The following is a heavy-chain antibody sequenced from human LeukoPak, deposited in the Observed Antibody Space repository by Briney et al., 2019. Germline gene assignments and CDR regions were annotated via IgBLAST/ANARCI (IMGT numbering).Heavy chain of an antibody. J-gene: IGHJ4*02. CDR3: ARIGAGSSRDY. CDR1: GFTFSNFA. Sequence: GGSLRLSCAASGFTFSNFAMTWVRQAPGKGLEWVSSIVGSGSTYYADSLKGRFTISRDNAKNSLYLQVNGLRAEDTAVYYCARIGAGSSRDYWGQGTLVIVSS. V-gene: IGHV3-21*01. CDR2: IVGSGST. D-gene: IGHD6-13*01.